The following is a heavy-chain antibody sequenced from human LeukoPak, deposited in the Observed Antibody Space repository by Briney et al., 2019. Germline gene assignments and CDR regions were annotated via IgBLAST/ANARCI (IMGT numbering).Heavy chain of an antibody. V-gene: IGHV1-2*02. Sequence: AASVKVSCKASGYTFTAYYIHWVRQAPGQGLEWMGWINANSGGTDYAQKFQGRVTMTRDTSLTTAYMELGRLKSDDTAVYYCAGDCGYDSQRMNYFDYWGQGTLVTVSS. CDR1: GYTFTAYY. J-gene: IGHJ4*02. D-gene: IGHD5-12*01. CDR2: INANSGGT. CDR3: AGDCGYDSQRMNYFDY.